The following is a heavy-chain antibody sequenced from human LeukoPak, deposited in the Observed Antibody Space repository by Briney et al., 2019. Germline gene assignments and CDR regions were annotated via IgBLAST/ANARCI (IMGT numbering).Heavy chain of an antibody. J-gene: IGHJ5*02. CDR1: GGSISSYY. V-gene: IGHV4-59*01. CDR3: ARDYRSWFDP. D-gene: IGHD3-16*02. Sequence: PSETLSLTCTVSGGSISSYYWSWIREPPGKGLEWLGYIYYSGSTNYNPSLKSRVTISVDTSKNQFSPKLSSVTAADTAVYYCARDYRSWFDPWGQGTLVTVSS. CDR2: IYYSGST.